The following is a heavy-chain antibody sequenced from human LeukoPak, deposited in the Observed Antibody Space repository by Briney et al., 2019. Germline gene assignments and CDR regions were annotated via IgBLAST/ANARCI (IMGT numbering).Heavy chain of an antibody. CDR3: AADPQRAYYDSSGEDAFDV. J-gene: IGHJ3*01. CDR1: GNTFSAFY. CDR2: INPLSGST. V-gene: IGHV1-2*02. D-gene: IGHD3-22*01. Sequence: GASVKVSCKASGNTFSAFYMNWVRQVPGQGLEWMGWINPLSGSTKYPQNFQGRVTMTRDTSISTAYMELNSLTSDDTAVHYCAADPQRAYYDSSGEDAFDVWGQGTLVIVSA.